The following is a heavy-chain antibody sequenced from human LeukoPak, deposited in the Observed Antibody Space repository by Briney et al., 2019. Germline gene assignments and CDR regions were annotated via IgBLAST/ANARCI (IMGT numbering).Heavy chain of an antibody. J-gene: IGHJ4*02. CDR1: GYTFTSYG. CDR2: TSAYNGNT. Sequence: ASVKVSCKASGYTFTSYGISWVRQAPGQGLEWMGWTSAYNGNTNYAQKLQGRVTMTTDTSTSTAYMELRSLRSDDTAVYYCARSSIMITFGGVIVTKLDYWGQGTLVTVSS. CDR3: ARSSIMITFGGVIVTKLDY. D-gene: IGHD3-16*02. V-gene: IGHV1-18*04.